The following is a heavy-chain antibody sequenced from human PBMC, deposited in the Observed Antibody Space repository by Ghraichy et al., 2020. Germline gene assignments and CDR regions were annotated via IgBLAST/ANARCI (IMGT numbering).Heavy chain of an antibody. V-gene: IGHV3-21*01. D-gene: IGHD2-15*01. Sequence: GGSLRLSCAASGFTFSSYSMNWVRQAPGKGLEWVSSISSSSSYIYYADSVKGRFTISRDNAKNSLYLQMNSLRAEDTAVYYCARDVAPLDDQDTVYYYYGMDVWGQGTTVTVSS. CDR1: GFTFSSYS. J-gene: IGHJ6*02. CDR3: ARDVAPLDDQDTVYYYYGMDV. CDR2: ISSSSSYI.